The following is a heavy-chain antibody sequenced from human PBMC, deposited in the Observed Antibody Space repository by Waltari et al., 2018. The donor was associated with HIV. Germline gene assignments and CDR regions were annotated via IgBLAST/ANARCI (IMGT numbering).Heavy chain of an antibody. V-gene: IGHV3-48*01. CDR3: ARVVYDSSGYWFAY. CDR1: GFTFSSYS. J-gene: IGHJ4*02. Sequence: EVQLVESGGGLVQPGGSLRLSCAVSGFTFSSYSMSWVRQAPGKGLEWVSYISGSRSTIYYTDCVKGRFTISRDNAKNSLYLQMNSLRAEDTAVYYCARVVYDSSGYWFAYWGQGTLVTVSS. D-gene: IGHD3-22*01. CDR2: ISGSRSTI.